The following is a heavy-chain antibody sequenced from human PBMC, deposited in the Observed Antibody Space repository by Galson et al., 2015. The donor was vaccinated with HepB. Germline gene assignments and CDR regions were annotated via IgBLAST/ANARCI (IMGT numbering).Heavy chain of an antibody. CDR2: ISAGGDTT. J-gene: IGHJ6*02. CDR1: GFTFSNYA. V-gene: IGHV3-23*01. D-gene: IGHD3-16*01. CDR3: AKGDVWGSAARNYGMDV. Sequence: SLRLSCAASGFTFSNYAMAWVRQAPGKGLEWVSSISAGGDTTYYADSVKGRFTISRDNAKNMLSLRTNSLRAEDTAVYYRAKGDVWGSAARNYGMDVWGQGTTVTVSS.